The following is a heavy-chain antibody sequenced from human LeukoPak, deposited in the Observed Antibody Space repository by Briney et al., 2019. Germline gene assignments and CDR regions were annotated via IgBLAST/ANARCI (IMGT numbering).Heavy chain of an antibody. CDR3: ARRGYYDILTGYYRGDYYYGMDV. J-gene: IGHJ6*02. CDR2: IDPSDSYT. V-gene: IGHV5-10-1*01. CDR1: GYTSTTYW. D-gene: IGHD3-9*01. Sequence: GESLKISCQGSGYTSTTYWIGWVRQMPGKGLEWMGRIDPSDSYTNYSPSFQGHVTISADKSISTAYLQWSSLKASDTAMYYCARRGYYDILTGYYRGDYYYGMDVWGQGTTVTVSS.